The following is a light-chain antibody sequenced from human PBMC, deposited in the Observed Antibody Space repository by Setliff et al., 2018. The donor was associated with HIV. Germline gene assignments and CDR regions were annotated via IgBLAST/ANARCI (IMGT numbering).Light chain of an antibody. V-gene: IGLV2-14*03. CDR2: DVR. CDR3: SSYRSGNIGV. CDR1: SDDVGGSNY. J-gene: IGLJ1*01. Sequence: QSALAQPASMSGSPGQSITISCTGSSDDVGGSNYVSWYQHFPGRTPKLIIYDVRNRPPGVSSRFSGSKSGNTASLTISGLRAEDEADYYCSSYRSGNIGVFGGGTKVTVL.